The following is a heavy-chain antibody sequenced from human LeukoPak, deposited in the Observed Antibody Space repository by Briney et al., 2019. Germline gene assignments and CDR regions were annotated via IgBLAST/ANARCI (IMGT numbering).Heavy chain of an antibody. V-gene: IGHV4-39*07. J-gene: IGHJ5*02. D-gene: IGHD1-26*01. CDR1: GGPISSSSYY. Sequence: SETLSLTCTVSGGPISSSSYYWGWIRQPPGKGLEWIGSIHHSGSTNYNPSLKSRVTISVDKSKNQFSLKLSSVTAADTAVYYCARVEPESGSLRPWGQGTLVTVSS. CDR3: ARVEPESGSLRP. CDR2: IHHSGST.